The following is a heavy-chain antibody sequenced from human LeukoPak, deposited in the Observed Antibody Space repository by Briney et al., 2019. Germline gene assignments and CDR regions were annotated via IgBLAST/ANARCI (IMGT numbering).Heavy chain of an antibody. J-gene: IGHJ4*02. CDR1: GFTFSSYA. CDR3: AKAPNALGYCSSTSCYSRD. D-gene: IGHD2-2*02. CDR2: ISGSGGST. V-gene: IGHV3-23*01. Sequence: PGGSLRLSCAASGFTFSSYAMSWVRQAPGKGLEWVSAISGSGGSTYYADSVKGRFTISRDNSKNTLYLQMNSLRAEDTAVYYCAKAPNALGYCSSTSCYSRDWGQGTLVTVSS.